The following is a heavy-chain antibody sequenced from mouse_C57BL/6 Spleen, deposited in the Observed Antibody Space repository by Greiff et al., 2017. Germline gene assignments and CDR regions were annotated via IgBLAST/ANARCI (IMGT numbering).Heavy chain of an antibody. V-gene: IGHV1-64*01. J-gene: IGHJ2*01. CDR1: GYTFTSYW. CDR3: ARDGKPFDY. D-gene: IGHD2-3*01. Sequence: QVQLKQPGAELVKPGASVKLSCKASGYTFTSYWMHWVKQRPGQGLEWIGMIHPNSGSTNYNEKFKSKATLTVDKSTSTAYIQRRSMASEDSAVYYGARDGKPFDYWGQGTTLTVSS. CDR2: IHPNSGST.